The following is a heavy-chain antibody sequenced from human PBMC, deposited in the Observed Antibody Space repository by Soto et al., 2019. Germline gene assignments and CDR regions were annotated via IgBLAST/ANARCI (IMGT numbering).Heavy chain of an antibody. J-gene: IGHJ4*02. V-gene: IGHV3-74*01. Sequence: EVQLVESGGGLVQPGGSLRLSCAASGFTFSTYWMHWVRQAPGKGLVWVSRINYDGSSTDYADSVKGRFTISRDNAKNTLYLQMNTLTAEDTAVYYCARELNYYDSSGYHSTEGAHWGQGTLVTVSS. CDR1: GFTFSTYW. D-gene: IGHD3-22*01. CDR3: ARELNYYDSSGYHSTEGAH. CDR2: INYDGSST.